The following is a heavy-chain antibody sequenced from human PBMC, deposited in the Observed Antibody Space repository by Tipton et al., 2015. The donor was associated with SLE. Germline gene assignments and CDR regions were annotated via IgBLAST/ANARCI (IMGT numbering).Heavy chain of an antibody. V-gene: IGHV4-61*02. CDR1: GDSINSGSYY. Sequence: TLSLTCSVSGDSINSGSYYWTWIRQPAGKGLEWIGRIYTGESLSGGINYNPSLRSRVTMSLDTSKNQFSLKMTSVTAADTAVYYCAKWEAYSTFYLDVWGKGTTVTVSS. D-gene: IGHD4-11*01. CDR2: IYTGESLSGGI. CDR3: AKWEAYSTFYLDV. J-gene: IGHJ6*03.